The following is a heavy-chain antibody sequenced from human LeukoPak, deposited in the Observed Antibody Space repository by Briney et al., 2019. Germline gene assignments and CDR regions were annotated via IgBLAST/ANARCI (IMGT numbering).Heavy chain of an antibody. CDR3: ARDGFSSGYPYDAFDI. CDR1: GFTVSRNY. J-gene: IGHJ3*02. Sequence: GGSLRLSCAASGFTVSRNYMSWVRQAPGKGLEWVSVTYSGGSTYYADSVKDRFAISRDNSKNTLYLQMSSLRAEDTAVYYCARDGFSSGYPYDAFDIWGQGTMVTVSA. V-gene: IGHV3-66*01. CDR2: TYSGGST. D-gene: IGHD3-22*01.